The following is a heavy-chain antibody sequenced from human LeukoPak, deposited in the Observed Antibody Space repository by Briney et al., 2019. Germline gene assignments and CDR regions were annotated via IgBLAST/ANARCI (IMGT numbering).Heavy chain of an antibody. CDR3: ATIKRGSIFGYFDF. CDR1: GGSISIHS. V-gene: IGHV4-59*11. D-gene: IGHD5-18*01. Sequence: SEPLSLPCTVSGGSISIHSWSWIRQPPGKGLEWIAYLFDSVNTKDNPSLQSRLTLSADTSKTQFSLRLSSVTAADTAVYYCATIKRGSIFGYFDFWGQGIKVTVSS. CDR2: LFDSVNT. J-gene: IGHJ4*02.